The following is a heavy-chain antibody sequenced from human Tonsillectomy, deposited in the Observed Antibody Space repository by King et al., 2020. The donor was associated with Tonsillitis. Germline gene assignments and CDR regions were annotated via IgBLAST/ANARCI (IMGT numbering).Heavy chain of an antibody. CDR2: IIGSGGST. Sequence: VQLVESGGALVQPEGSLRLSCAASGFTFDTFDTYGMTWVRQAPGKELEWVSGIIGSGGSTYYTESVKGRFTISRDNSKNTRYLHMNSLRAEDTAVYYCATGGERRIYYYYYLDVWGKGTTVTVSS. CDR1: GFTFDTFDTYG. D-gene: IGHD1-1*01. CDR3: ATGGERRIYYYYYLDV. V-gene: IGHV3-23*04. J-gene: IGHJ6*03.